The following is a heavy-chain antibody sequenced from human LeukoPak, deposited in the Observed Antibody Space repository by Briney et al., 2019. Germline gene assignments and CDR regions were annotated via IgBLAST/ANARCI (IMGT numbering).Heavy chain of an antibody. J-gene: IGHJ4*02. CDR1: GFTFSGYW. D-gene: IGHD3-10*01. CDR2: INSDGSST. CDR3: ARDWGARVRGVITPLDY. V-gene: IGHV3-74*01. Sequence: GGSLRLSCAASGFTFSGYWMYWVRQAPGKGLVWVSLINSDGSSTNYADSVKGRFTISRDNAKNTLYLQVNSLRAEDTAVYYCARDWGARVRGVITPLDYWGQGTLVTVSS.